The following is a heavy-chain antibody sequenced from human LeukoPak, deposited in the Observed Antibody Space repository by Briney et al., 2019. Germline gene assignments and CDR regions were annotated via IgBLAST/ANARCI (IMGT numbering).Heavy chain of an antibody. CDR2: IDASDSYT. Sequence: GASLQISGKGSGSIFTSYWISGGRQLPGKGLEGMGRIDASDSYTNYSPSLQGHVTISADNSISTAYLQWSSLKASDTAMYYCARLRSGMVRGETLQHAFDIWGQGTMVTVSS. CDR1: GSIFTSYW. D-gene: IGHD3-10*01. J-gene: IGHJ3*02. CDR3: ARLRSGMVRGETLQHAFDI. V-gene: IGHV5-10-1*01.